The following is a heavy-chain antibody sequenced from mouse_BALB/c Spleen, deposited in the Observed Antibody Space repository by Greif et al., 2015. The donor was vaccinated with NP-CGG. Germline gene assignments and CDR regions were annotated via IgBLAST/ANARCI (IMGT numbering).Heavy chain of an antibody. CDR2: INPSTGYT. V-gene: IGHV1-7*01. CDR3: ARYPYDYGSSYYAMDY. Sequence: VQVVESGAELAKPGASVKMSCKASGYTFTSYWMHWVKQRPGQGLEWIGYINPSTGYTEYNQKFKDKATLTADKSSSTAYMQLSSLTSEDSAVYYCARYPYDYGSSYYAMDYWGQGTSVTVSS. J-gene: IGHJ4*01. D-gene: IGHD1-1*01. CDR1: GYTFTSYW.